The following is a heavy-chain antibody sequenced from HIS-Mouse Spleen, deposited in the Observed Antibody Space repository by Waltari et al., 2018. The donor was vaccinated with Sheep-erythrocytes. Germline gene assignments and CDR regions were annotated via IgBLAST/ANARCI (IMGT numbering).Heavy chain of an antibody. CDR3: ARTSSSSDYFDY. J-gene: IGHJ4*02. V-gene: IGHV3-7*01. CDR1: GFTFRCYW. D-gene: IGHD6-6*01. Sequence: EVQLVESGGGLVQPGGSLIRSCASFGFTFRCYWRSGVRQGPGKGLEWVDNRKQDGSEKYYVDSVKGRFTISRDNAKNSLDLQMNSLRAEDTAVYYCARTSSSSDYFDYWGQGTLVTVSS. CDR2: RKQDGSEK.